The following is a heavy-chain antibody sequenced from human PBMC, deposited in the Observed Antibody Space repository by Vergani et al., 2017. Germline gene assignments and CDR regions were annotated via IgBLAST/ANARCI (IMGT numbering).Heavy chain of an antibody. CDR1: GGSISSGDYY. D-gene: IGHD3-3*01. V-gene: IGHV4-30-4*01. CDR2: IYYSGST. Sequence: QVQLQESGPGLVKPSQTLSLTCTVSGGSISSGDYYWSWIRQPPGKGLEWIGYIYYSGSTYYNPSLKSRVTISVDTSKNRFSLKLSSVTAADTAVYYCARAHYDFWSGYYMVQYYFDYWGQGTLVTVSS. J-gene: IGHJ4*02. CDR3: ARAHYDFWSGYYMVQYYFDY.